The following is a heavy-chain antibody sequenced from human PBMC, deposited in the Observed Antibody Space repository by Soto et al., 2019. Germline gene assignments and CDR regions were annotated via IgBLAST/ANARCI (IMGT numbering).Heavy chain of an antibody. J-gene: IGHJ6*02. CDR2: IDPSDSYT. Sequence: ASLKISCKGSGYSFTSFGISWVRQMPGKGLEWMGRIDPSDSYTNYSPSFQGHVTISADKSISTAYLQWSSLKASDTAMYYCARPGIAAAGTARPQPNCDAWVGMDVWGQGTTVTVSS. CDR3: ARPGIAAAGTARPQPNCDAWVGMDV. V-gene: IGHV5-10-1*01. D-gene: IGHD6-13*01. CDR1: GYSFTSFG.